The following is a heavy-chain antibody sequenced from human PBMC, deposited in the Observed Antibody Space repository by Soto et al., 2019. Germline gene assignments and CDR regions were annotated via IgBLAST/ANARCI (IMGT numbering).Heavy chain of an antibody. CDR1: GFTFSSYG. Sequence: QVQLVESGGGVVQPGRSLRLSCAASGFTFSSYGMHWVRQAPGKGLEWVAVISYDGSNKYYADSVKGRFTISRDNSKNTLYLQMNSLRAEDTAVYYCANVGPNYGMDVWGQGTTVTVAS. V-gene: IGHV3-30*18. CDR3: ANVGPNYGMDV. J-gene: IGHJ6*02. CDR2: ISYDGSNK. D-gene: IGHD1-26*01.